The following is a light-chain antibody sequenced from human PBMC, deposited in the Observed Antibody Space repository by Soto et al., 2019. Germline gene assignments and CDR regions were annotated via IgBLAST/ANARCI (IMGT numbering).Light chain of an antibody. CDR1: QSISDW. V-gene: IGKV1-5*03. Sequence: DIQMTQSPSSLSASVGDRVTITCRASQSISDWLAWYQQKPGKAPKLLIYKTSSLESGVPSRFSGSGSGTEFTLTISSLQPDGFATYYCQQYYSFSITFGQGTRLEIK. CDR2: KTS. CDR3: QQYYSFSIT. J-gene: IGKJ5*01.